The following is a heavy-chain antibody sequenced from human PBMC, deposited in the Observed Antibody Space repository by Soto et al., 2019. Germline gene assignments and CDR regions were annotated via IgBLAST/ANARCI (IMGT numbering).Heavy chain of an antibody. CDR2: ISYDGSNK. J-gene: IGHJ3*01. Sequence: GGSLRLSCAASGFTFSSYGMHWVRQAPGKGLEWVAVISYDGSNKYYADSVKGRFTISRDNSKNTLYLQMNSLRAEDTAVFYFAKVHLLRFLEGPRDAFDFWGKGTMVTVSS. D-gene: IGHD3-3*01. V-gene: IGHV3-30*18. CDR1: GFTFSSYG. CDR3: AKVHLLRFLEGPRDAFDF.